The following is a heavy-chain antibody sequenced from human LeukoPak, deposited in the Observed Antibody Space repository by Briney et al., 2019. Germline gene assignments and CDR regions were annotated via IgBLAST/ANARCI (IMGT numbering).Heavy chain of an antibody. CDR1: GFKFSHYA. CDR2: LNGGGDRK. Sequence: GGSLRLSCAASGFKFSHYAMGWVRQAPGKGLEWVSTLNGGGDRKHYADSVRGRFIISRDNSKNTLDLQMNNLRAEDTAVYYCDGADYWGHGTVVTVSS. D-gene: IGHD5-24*01. CDR3: DGADY. V-gene: IGHV3-23*01. J-gene: IGHJ4*01.